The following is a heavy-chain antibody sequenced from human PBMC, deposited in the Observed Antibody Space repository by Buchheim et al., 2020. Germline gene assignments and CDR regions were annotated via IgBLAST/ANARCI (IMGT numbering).Heavy chain of an antibody. CDR2: IYYSGST. Sequence: QLQLQESGPGLVKPSETLSLTCTVSGGSISSSSYYGGWIRQPPGRGLEWIGSIYYSGSTYYNPSLKSRVTISVDTSKNQFSLKLSSVTAADTAVYYCARGVRYCSGGSCYSGHYFDYWGQGTL. D-gene: IGHD2-15*01. J-gene: IGHJ4*02. CDR3: ARGVRYCSGGSCYSGHYFDY. V-gene: IGHV4-39*07. CDR1: GGSISSSSYY.